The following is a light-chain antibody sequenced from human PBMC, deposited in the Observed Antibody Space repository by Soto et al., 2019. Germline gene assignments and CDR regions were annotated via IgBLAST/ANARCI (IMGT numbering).Light chain of an antibody. Sequence: DIQMTQSPSTLSASVGDRVTITCRASQSIRSWLAWYQQKPGKAPKLLIFKASNLESGVPSRFSGSGSGTELTLTISSLQPDDFAPYYCQQYATYPLPFGGGTKVEIK. CDR2: KAS. V-gene: IGKV1-5*03. J-gene: IGKJ4*01. CDR3: QQYATYPLP. CDR1: QSIRSW.